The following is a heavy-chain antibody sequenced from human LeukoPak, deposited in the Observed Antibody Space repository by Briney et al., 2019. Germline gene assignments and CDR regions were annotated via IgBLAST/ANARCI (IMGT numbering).Heavy chain of an antibody. CDR3: ARDSLDMAPGGDDAFDI. D-gene: IGHD3-16*01. Sequence: GGSLRLSCAASGFTFSSYEMNWIRQAPGKGLEWVSYISSSGSTIYYADSVKGRFTISRDNAKNSLYLQMNSLRAEDTAVYYCARDSLDMAPGGDDAFDIWGQGTMVTVSS. V-gene: IGHV3-48*03. CDR2: ISSSGSTI. J-gene: IGHJ3*02. CDR1: GFTFSSYE.